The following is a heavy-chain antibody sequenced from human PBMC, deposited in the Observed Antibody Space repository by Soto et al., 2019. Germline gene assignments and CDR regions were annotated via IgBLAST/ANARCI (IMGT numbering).Heavy chain of an antibody. J-gene: IGHJ4*02. D-gene: IGHD6-6*01. V-gene: IGHV5-10-1*01. CDR3: ARTKGSSSSEGFDY. CDR2: IDPSDSYT. CDR1: GNSFTSYW. Sequence: XESLKVSWKCSGNSFTSYWISLVLQMRGKGLEWMGRIDPSDSYTNYSPSFQGHVTISADKSISTAYLQWSSLKASDTAMYYCARTKGSSSSEGFDYWGQGTLVTVSS.